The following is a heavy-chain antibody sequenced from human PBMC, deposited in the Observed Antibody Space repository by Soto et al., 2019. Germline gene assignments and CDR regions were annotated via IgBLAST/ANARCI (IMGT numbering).Heavy chain of an antibody. J-gene: IGHJ6*03. D-gene: IGHD2-21*01. Sequence: GGSLRLSCAASGFTFSRHGTHWVRQAPGKGLEWVAVISDDGRKINYADSVKGRFTISRDNSKNTLYLQMNSLKVEDTAVYYCARDVMSQEVYMDVWGKGTTVTVSS. CDR3: ARDVMSQEVYMDV. V-gene: IGHV3-30*03. CDR1: GFTFSRHG. CDR2: ISDDGRKI.